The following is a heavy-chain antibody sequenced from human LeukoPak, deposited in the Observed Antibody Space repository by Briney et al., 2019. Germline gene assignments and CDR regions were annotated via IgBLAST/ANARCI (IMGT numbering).Heavy chain of an antibody. V-gene: IGHV3-23*01. J-gene: IGHJ4*02. Sequence: GGSLRLSCAASGFTFSTHAMSWVRQAPGKGLEWVSAVGVSGGNTYYADSVKGRFTISRDNSNNTLYLQMNSLRAEDTALYYCARRNFFDYWGQGTLVTVSS. CDR3: ARRNFFDY. CDR1: GFTFSTHA. CDR2: VGVSGGNT.